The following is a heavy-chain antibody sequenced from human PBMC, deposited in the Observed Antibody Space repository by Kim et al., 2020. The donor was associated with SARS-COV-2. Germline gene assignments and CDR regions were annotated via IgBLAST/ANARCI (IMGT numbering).Heavy chain of an antibody. V-gene: IGHV4-39*01. D-gene: IGHD3-3*01. CDR1: GGSISSSSYY. Sequence: SETLSLTCTVSGGSISSSSYYWGWIRQPPGKGLEWIGSIYYSGSTYYNPSLKSRVTISVDTSKNQFSLKLSSVTAADTAVYYCGTIFGVVSPDYWGQGTLVTVSS. CDR3: GTIFGVVSPDY. J-gene: IGHJ4*02. CDR2: IYYSGST.